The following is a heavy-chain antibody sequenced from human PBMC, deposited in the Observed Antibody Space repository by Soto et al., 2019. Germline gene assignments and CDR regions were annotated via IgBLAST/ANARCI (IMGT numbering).Heavy chain of an antibody. Sequence: GESLKISCAASGFTFSSYNMNWVRQAPGKGLEWVSSISTSITYIYYADSVKGRFTVSRDNAKNSLYLQMNSLRAGDTAVYYCARESSSGWYFDYWGQGTLVTVSS. CDR3: ARESSSGWYFDY. CDR2: ISTSITYI. V-gene: IGHV3-21*01. CDR1: GFTFSSYN. J-gene: IGHJ4*02. D-gene: IGHD6-19*01.